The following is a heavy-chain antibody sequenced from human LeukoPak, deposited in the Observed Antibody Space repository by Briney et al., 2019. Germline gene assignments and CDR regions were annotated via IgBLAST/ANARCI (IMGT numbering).Heavy chain of an antibody. CDR2: IYYSGST. V-gene: IGHV4-39*01. Sequence: SETLSLTCTVSGGSISSSSYYWGWIRQPPGKGLEWIGSIYYSGSTYYNPSLESRVTISVDTSKNQFSLKLSSVTAADTAVYYCASYYYDSSGYYSYAFDIWGQGTMVTVSS. CDR1: GGSISSSSYY. CDR3: ASYYYDSSGYYSYAFDI. J-gene: IGHJ3*02. D-gene: IGHD3-22*01.